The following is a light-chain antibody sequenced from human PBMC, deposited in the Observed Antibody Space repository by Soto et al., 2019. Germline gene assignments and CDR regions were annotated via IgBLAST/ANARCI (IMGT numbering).Light chain of an antibody. CDR3: AAWDDSLNGLL. CDR1: SSNIGTNS. CDR2: VNN. J-gene: IGLJ2*01. V-gene: IGLV1-44*01. Sequence: QSVLTQPPSASGTPGQRVTISCSGSSSNIGTNSVNWYQQLPGTAPKVLLYVNNQRPPGVPDRFSGSKSGTSASLAISGLQSEDAAAYYCAAWDDSLNGLLFGGGTKLTVL.